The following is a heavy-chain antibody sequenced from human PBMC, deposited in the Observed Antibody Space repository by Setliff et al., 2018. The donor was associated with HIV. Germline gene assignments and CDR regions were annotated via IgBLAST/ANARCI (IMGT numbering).Heavy chain of an antibody. CDR1: GFTFSPYW. CDR2: INSGGGT. D-gene: IGHD6-13*01. J-gene: IGHJ4*02. Sequence: GGSLRLSCAASGFTFSPYWMHWVRQAPGKGLVWVSRINSGGGTYYADSVKGRFSISRDNSKNTLYLQMDSLRTEDTAVYYCASPPYSSSWYFDYWGQGTLVTVSS. V-gene: IGHV3-66*02. CDR3: ASPPYSSSWYFDY.